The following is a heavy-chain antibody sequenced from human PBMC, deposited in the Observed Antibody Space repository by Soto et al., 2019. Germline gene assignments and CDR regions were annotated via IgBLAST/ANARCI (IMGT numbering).Heavy chain of an antibody. Sequence: GGSLRLSCAASGFSFSYYVMHWVRQAPGKGLEWVAVIWYDGSNKYYADSVKGRFTISRDNSKNTLYLQMNSLRAEDTAVYYCARDLXDFWSGYLPETYYGMDVWGLGTTVTVSS. CDR3: ARDLXDFWSGYLPETYYGMDV. CDR2: IWYDGSNK. V-gene: IGHV3-33*01. CDR1: GFSFSYYV. D-gene: IGHD3-3*01. J-gene: IGHJ6*02.